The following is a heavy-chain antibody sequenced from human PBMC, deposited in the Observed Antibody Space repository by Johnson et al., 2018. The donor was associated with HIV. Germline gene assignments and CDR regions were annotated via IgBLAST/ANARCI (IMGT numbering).Heavy chain of an antibody. CDR1: GFTFSHNW. CDR3: GSLGDGHQKGAFEI. CDR2: INHDVSAI. J-gene: IGHJ3*02. V-gene: IGHV3-7*01. Sequence: VQLVESGGDLVQPGGSLRLSCIGSGFTFSHNWMSWVRQAPGKGPEWVANINHDVSAIHYVDSVKGRFTISRDNAKRSLFRQMNSLRVEDTAVYFGGSLGDGHQKGAFEIWGHGTMVTVSS. D-gene: IGHD3-16*01.